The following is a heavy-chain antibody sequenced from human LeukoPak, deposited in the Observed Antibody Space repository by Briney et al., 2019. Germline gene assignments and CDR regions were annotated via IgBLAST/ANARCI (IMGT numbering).Heavy chain of an antibody. V-gene: IGHV1-2*02. Sequence: ASVKASCKASGYTFTGYYMHWVRQAPGQGLEWMGWINPNSGGTNYAQKFQGRVTMTRDTSISTAYMELSRLRSDDTAVYYCASLSLSPGGAFDIWGQGTMVTVSS. CDR1: GYTFTGYY. J-gene: IGHJ3*02. CDR2: INPNSGGT. D-gene: IGHD2/OR15-2a*01. CDR3: ASLSLSPGGAFDI.